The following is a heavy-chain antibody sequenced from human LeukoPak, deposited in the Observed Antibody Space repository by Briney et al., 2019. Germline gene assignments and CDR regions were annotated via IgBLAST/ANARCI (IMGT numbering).Heavy chain of an antibody. D-gene: IGHD3-10*01. CDR2: IKQDGSEK. V-gene: IGHV3-7*01. CDR3: ARDLGTMVRGVTYYFDY. Sequence: GGSLRLSCAASGFTFSSYWMSWVRQAPGKGLEWVANIKQDGSEKYYVDSVKGRFTISRDNAKNSLYLQMNSLRAEDTAVYYCARDLGTMVRGVTYYFDYWGQGTLVTVSS. CDR1: GFTFSSYW. J-gene: IGHJ4*02.